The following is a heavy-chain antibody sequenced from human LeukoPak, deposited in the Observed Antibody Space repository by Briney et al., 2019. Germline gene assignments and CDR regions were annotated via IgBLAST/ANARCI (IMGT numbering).Heavy chain of an antibody. D-gene: IGHD1-26*01. CDR2: IKRDGSEK. J-gene: IGHJ4*02. Sequence: PGGSLRLSCAASGFTFSYYWMSWVRQAPGKGLEWVADIKRDGSEKYYVDSVKGRFTISRDNAKNSLYLQMNSLRAEDTAVYYCAREDGSFDYWGQGTLVTVSS. CDR3: AREDGSFDY. V-gene: IGHV3-7*01. CDR1: GFTFSYYW.